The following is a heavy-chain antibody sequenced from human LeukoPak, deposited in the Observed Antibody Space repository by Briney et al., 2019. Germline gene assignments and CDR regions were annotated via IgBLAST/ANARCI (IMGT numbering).Heavy chain of an antibody. Sequence: GTSVKVSCKASGFTFTSSAVQWVRQARGQRLEXXXXXXXXXXXTNYAQKFQERVTITRDMSTSTAYMELSSLRSEDTAVYYCAADYDYYGSGSYYGNYYYGMDVWGKGTTVTVSS. CDR1: GFTFTSSA. D-gene: IGHD3-10*01. CDR3: AADYDYYGSGSYYGNYYYGMDV. CDR2: XXXXXXXT. J-gene: IGHJ6*04. V-gene: IGHV1-58*01.